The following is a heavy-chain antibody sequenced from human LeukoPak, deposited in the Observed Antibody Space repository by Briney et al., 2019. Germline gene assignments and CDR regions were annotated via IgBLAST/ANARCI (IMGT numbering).Heavy chain of an antibody. J-gene: IGHJ4*02. Sequence: GRSLRLSCAASGFTFDDYAMHWVRQAPGKGLEWVSGISWNSGSIGYADSVKGRFTISRDNAKNSLYLQMNSLRAEDTAVYYCARDGRAEYNWNEPDYWGQGTLVTVSS. V-gene: IGHV3-9*01. CDR2: ISWNSGSI. CDR1: GFTFDDYA. CDR3: ARDGRAEYNWNEPDY. D-gene: IGHD1-20*01.